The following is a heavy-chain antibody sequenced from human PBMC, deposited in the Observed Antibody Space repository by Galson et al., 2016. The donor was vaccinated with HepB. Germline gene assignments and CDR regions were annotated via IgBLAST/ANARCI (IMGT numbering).Heavy chain of an antibody. CDR3: AKDGKYGGEGPSWYYGRDV. CDR1: GFTFSSYG. D-gene: IGHD4-23*01. CDR2: ISYDGSNK. Sequence: SLRLSCAASGFTFSSYGMHWVRQAPGKGLEWVAVISYDGSNKYYADSVKGRFTISRDNSKNTLYLQMNSLRAEDTAVYYCAKDGKYGGEGPSWYYGRDVWGQGTTVTVSS. J-gene: IGHJ6*02. V-gene: IGHV3-30*18.